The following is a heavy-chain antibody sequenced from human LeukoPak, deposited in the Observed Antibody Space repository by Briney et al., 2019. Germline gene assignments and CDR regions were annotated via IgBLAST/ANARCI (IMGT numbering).Heavy chain of an antibody. CDR2: INHSGST. CDR3: ARNSCSGGSCYDNRGYFDY. D-gene: IGHD2-15*01. J-gene: IGHJ4*02. V-gene: IGHV4-34*01. CDR1: GGSFSGYY. Sequence: SETLSLTCAVYGGSFSGYYWSWIRQPPGKGLEWIGEINHSGSTNYNPSLKSRVTISVDTSKNQFSLKLSSVTAADTAVYFCARNSCSGGSCYDNRGYFDYWGQGTLVTVSS.